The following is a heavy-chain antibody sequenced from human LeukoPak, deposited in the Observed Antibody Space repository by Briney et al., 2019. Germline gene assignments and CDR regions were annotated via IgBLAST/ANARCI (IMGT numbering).Heavy chain of an antibody. V-gene: IGHV3-30-3*01. CDR2: ISYDGSNK. J-gene: IGHJ6*02. CDR1: GFTFSSYA. D-gene: IGHD6-19*01. Sequence: GGSLRLSCAASGFTFSSYAMHWVRQAPGKGLEWVAVISYDGSNKYYADSVKGRFTISRDNSKNTLYLQMNSLRAEDTAVYYCARDGDSSGWYSHYYYYYGMDVWGQGTTVTVSS. CDR3: ARDGDSSGWYSHYYYYYGMDV.